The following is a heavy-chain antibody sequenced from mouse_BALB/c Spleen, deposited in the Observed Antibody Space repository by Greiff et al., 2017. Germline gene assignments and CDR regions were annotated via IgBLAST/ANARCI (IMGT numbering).Heavy chain of an antibody. CDR1: GYSITSDYA. V-gene: IGHV3-2*02. CDR2: ISYSGST. J-gene: IGHJ2*01. CDR3: ARNYYGSGYFDY. D-gene: IGHD1-1*01. Sequence: EVQLQRSGPGLVKPSQSLSLTCTVTGYSITSDYAWNWIRQFPGNKLEWMGYISYSGSTSYNPSLKSRISITRDTSKNQFFLQLNSVTTEDTATYYCARNYYGSGYFDYWGQGTTLTVSS.